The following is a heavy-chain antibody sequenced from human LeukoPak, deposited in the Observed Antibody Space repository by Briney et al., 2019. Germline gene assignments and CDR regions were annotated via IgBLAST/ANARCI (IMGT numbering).Heavy chain of an antibody. CDR2: ISYDGSNK. CDR3: ASLGARNRFPHDP. J-gene: IGHJ5*02. Sequence: GGPLRLSCAAWGFIFSRYAMLGLRHAPGKGREGVADISYDGSNKYYADSVKGRFTISRDNSKNTLYLQMNSLRAEDTAVYYCASLGARNRFPHDPWGQGTLVTVSS. V-gene: IGHV3-30*17. CDR1: GFIFSRYA. D-gene: IGHD1-14*01.